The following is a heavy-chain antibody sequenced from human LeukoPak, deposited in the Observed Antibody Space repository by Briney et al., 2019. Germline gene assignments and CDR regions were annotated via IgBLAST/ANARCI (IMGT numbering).Heavy chain of an antibody. D-gene: IGHD2-15*01. Sequence: SETLSLTCTVSGGSISSYYWSWIRQPPGKGLEWIGYIYYSGSTNYNPSLESRVTISVDTSKNQFSLKLSSVTAADTAVYYCARSTPPFYYFDYWGQGTLVTVSS. V-gene: IGHV4-59*01. CDR2: IYYSGST. CDR1: GGSISSYY. CDR3: ARSTPPFYYFDY. J-gene: IGHJ4*02.